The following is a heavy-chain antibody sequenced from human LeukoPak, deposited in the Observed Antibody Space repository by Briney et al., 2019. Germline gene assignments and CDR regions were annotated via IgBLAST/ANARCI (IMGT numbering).Heavy chain of an antibody. CDR1: GFTFSSYS. CDR2: ISSSSYI. Sequence: SGGSLRLSCAASGFTFSSYSMNWVRQAPGKGLEWVSSISSSSYIYYADSVKGRFTISRGNAKNSLYLQMNSLRAEDTAVYYCAREGYCSSTSCYLMDVWGKGTTVTVSS. CDR3: AREGYCSSTSCYLMDV. D-gene: IGHD2-2*01. V-gene: IGHV3-21*01. J-gene: IGHJ6*03.